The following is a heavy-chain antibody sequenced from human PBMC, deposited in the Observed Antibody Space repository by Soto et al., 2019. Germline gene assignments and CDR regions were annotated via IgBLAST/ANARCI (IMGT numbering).Heavy chain of an antibody. CDR3: ARNMAY. CDR2: MYDSGST. CDR1: GGSISDYY. D-gene: IGHD3-10*01. Sequence: SETLSLTCTVSGGSISDYYWSWIRQPPGKGLEWIGYMYDSGSTRYNPSLNSRVTISVDTSNNQFSLNLRSVTAADTAVYYCARNMAYWGQGTLVTVSS. V-gene: IGHV4-4*09. J-gene: IGHJ4*02.